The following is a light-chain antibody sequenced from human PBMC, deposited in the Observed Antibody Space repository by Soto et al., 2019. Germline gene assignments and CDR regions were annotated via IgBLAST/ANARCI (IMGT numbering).Light chain of an antibody. J-gene: IGLJ2*01. Sequence: SYELTQPLSVSVALGQTARITCGGNNIGSKNVHWYQQKPGQAPVLVIYRDNNRPSGIPERFSGSNSGNTATLTISRAQAGDEADCYCQVWDSSVVFGGGTKLTVL. V-gene: IGLV3-9*01. CDR2: RDN. CDR3: QVWDSSVV. CDR1: NIGSKN.